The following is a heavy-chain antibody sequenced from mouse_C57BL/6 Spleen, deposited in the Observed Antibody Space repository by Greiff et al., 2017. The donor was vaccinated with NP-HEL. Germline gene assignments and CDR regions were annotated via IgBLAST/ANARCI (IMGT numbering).Heavy chain of an antibody. V-gene: IGHV1-22*01. Sequence: VQLQQSGPELVKPGASVKMSCKASGYTFTDYNMHWVKQSHGKSLEWIGYINPNNGGTSYNQKFKGKATLTVNKSSSTAYMELRSLTSEDSAVYYCAREENDYYYAMDYWGQGTSVTVSS. D-gene: IGHD2-4*01. CDR1: GYTFTDYN. CDR3: AREENDYYYAMDY. J-gene: IGHJ4*01. CDR2: INPNNGGT.